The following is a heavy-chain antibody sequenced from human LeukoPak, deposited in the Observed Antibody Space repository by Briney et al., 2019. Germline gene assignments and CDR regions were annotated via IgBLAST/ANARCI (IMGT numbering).Heavy chain of an antibody. D-gene: IGHD6-13*01. J-gene: IGHJ4*02. V-gene: IGHV4-59*08. CDR3: ARHVDSSSFDY. Sequence: SETLSLTCTVSGGSISTYYWSWIRQPPGKGLEWIGYIYYSGSTNYNPSLKSRVTISVDTSKNQFSLKLSSVTAADTAVYYCARHVDSSSFDYWGQGTLVTVSS. CDR2: IYYSGST. CDR1: GGSISTYY.